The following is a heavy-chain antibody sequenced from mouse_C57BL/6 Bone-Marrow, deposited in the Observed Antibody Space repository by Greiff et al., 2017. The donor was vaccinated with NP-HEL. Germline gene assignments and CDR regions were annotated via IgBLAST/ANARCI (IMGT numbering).Heavy chain of an antibody. CDR2: ISNGGGST. Sequence: EVHLVESGGGLVQPGGSLKLSCAASGFTFSDYYMYWVRQTPEQRLEWVAYISNGGGSTYYPDTVKGRFTISRDNAKNTLYLQMSRLKSEDTAMYYCARRMDYWGQGTSVTVSS. CDR3: ARRMDY. CDR1: GFTFSDYY. V-gene: IGHV5-12*01. J-gene: IGHJ4*01.